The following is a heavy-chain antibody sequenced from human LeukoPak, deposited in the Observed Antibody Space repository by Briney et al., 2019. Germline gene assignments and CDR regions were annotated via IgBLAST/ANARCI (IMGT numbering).Heavy chain of an antibody. CDR2: ISSSSSYI. CDR3: AREEYSGSYYFDY. D-gene: IGHD1-26*01. Sequence: PGGSLRLSCAASGFTFSSYSMNWVRQAPGKGLEWDSSISSSSSYIYYADSVKGRFTISRDNAKNSLYLQMNSLRAEDTAVYYCAREEYSGSYYFDYWGQGTLVTVSS. J-gene: IGHJ4*02. V-gene: IGHV3-21*01. CDR1: GFTFSSYS.